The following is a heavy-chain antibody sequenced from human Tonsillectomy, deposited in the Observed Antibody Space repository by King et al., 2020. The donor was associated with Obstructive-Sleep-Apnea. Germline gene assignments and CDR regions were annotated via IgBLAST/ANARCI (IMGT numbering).Heavy chain of an antibody. CDR1: GGSISTYY. Sequence: QLQESGPGVVKPSETLSLTCTVSGGSISTYYWSWIRQSPGKGLEWIGHIYYSGSTNYNPSLKSRVTMSVNMSKNQFSLKLTTVTAADTAVYYCVRHTAAMGPNNWFDPWGQGALVTVSS. J-gene: IGHJ5*02. D-gene: IGHD2-2*01. V-gene: IGHV4-59*08. CDR3: VRHTAAMGPNNWFDP. CDR2: IYYSGST.